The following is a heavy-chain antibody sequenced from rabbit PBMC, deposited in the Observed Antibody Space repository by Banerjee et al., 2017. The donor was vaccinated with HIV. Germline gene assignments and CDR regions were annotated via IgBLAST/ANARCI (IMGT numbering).Heavy chain of an antibody. V-gene: IGHV1S40*01. CDR3: VREVAGRFGL. J-gene: IGHJ6*01. D-gene: IGHD4-1*01. Sequence: QQLVESGGGLVKPGASLTLTCRASGFSDSSGWNMCWVRQAPGKGLEWIACIDGDSRGRTYYASWVSGRFTISSHNAQNTLYLQLNSLTAADTATYFCVREVAGRFGLWGPGTLVTVS. CDR2: IDGDSRGRT. CDR1: GFSDSSGWN.